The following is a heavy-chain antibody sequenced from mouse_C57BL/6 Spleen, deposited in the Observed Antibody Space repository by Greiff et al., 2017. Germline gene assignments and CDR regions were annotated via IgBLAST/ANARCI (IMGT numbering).Heavy chain of an antibody. CDR3: TRYYYGSSSYAMDY. CDR2: IYPGNSDT. CDR1: GYTFTSYW. V-gene: IGHV1-5*01. D-gene: IGHD1-1*01. Sequence: VQLQQSGTVLARPGASVKMSCKTSGYTFTSYWMHWVKQRPGQGLEWIGAIYPGNSDTSYSQKFKGKAKLTAVTSASTAYMELSSLTNEDSAVYYCTRYYYGSSSYAMDYWGQGTSVTVSS. J-gene: IGHJ4*01.